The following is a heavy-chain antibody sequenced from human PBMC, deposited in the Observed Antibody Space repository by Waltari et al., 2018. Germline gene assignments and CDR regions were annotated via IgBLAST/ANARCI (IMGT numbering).Heavy chain of an antibody. J-gene: IGHJ4*02. CDR1: GFTVGNSY. CDR2: IYSGGST. V-gene: IGHV3-53*01. D-gene: IGHD4-4*01. Sequence: EVQLVESGGGLIQPGGSLRLSCASPGFTVGNSYMRWVRQAPGKGREWVSFIYSGGSTIYADSVKGRFTISRDNSKNTLYLQMNSLRAEDTAVYYCARHAGYSNYLVYWGQGTLVTGSS. CDR3: ARHAGYSNYLVY.